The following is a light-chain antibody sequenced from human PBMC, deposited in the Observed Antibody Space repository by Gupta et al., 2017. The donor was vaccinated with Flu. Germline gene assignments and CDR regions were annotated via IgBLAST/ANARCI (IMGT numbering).Light chain of an antibody. Sequence: QSAPTQPRSVSGSPGQSVTISCTGTSSDVVSSNRVSWYQQRPGKAPKLILYDVTERPSGVPDRFSGSKSGNTASLAISGLQADDEADYYCSSHAGRVTWVFGTGTTVTVL. CDR1: SSDVVSSNR. CDR3: SSHAGRVTWV. J-gene: IGLJ1*01. V-gene: IGLV2-11*01. CDR2: DVT.